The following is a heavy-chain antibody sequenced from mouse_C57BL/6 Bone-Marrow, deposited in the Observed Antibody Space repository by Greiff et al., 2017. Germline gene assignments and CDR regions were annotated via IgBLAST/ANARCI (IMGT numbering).Heavy chain of an antibody. J-gene: IGHJ3*01. CDR3: ARPSTGTWFAY. Sequence: VQLVESGPELVKPGASVKLSCKASGYTFTSYDINWVKQRPGQGLEWIGWIYPRDGSTKYNEKFKGKATLTVDTSSSTAYMELHSLTSEDSAVYFCARPSTGTWFAYWGQGTMVTVSA. D-gene: IGHD4-1*02. CDR1: GYTFTSYD. V-gene: IGHV1-85*01. CDR2: IYPRDGST.